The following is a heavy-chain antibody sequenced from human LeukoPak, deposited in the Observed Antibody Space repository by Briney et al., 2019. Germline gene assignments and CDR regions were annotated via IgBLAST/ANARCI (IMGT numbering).Heavy chain of an antibody. J-gene: IGHJ4*02. D-gene: IGHD3-22*01. CDR2: INPSGGST. V-gene: IGHV1-46*01. CDR3: ARDPRASYESSDYYYPGDY. Sequence: ASVKASCKTSGYTFTSYYIHWVRQAPGRGREWMAIINPSGGSTRYARKFQGRVTMTRDTSPSTVYMELSSLRSEDTAVYYCARDPRASYESSDYYYPGDYWGQGTLVTVSS. CDR1: GYTFTSYY.